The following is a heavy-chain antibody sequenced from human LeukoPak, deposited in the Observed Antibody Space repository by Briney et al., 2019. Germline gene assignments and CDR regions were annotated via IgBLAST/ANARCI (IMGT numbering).Heavy chain of an antibody. D-gene: IGHD4-23*01. CDR3: ARDGGSTVVYDAFDI. CDR1: GGSISSYY. Sequence: SETLSLTCTVSGGSISSYYRSWIRQPAGKGLEWIGRIYTSGSTNYNPSLKSRVTMSVDTSKNQFSLKLSSVTAADTAVYYCARDGGSTVVYDAFDIWGQGTMVTVSS. J-gene: IGHJ3*02. CDR2: IYTSGST. V-gene: IGHV4-4*07.